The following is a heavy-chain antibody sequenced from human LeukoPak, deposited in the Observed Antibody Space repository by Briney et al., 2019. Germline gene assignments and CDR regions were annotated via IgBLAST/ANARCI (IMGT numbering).Heavy chain of an antibody. Sequence: PGGSLRLSCAASGFTFSNYAMSWVRQAPGKGLEWVSAISGSGGSTYYADSVKGRFTISKDNSKNTLYLQMNSLRAEDTAVYYCARVVTGAGIDNWGQGTLVTVSS. D-gene: IGHD3-10*01. CDR1: GFTFSNYA. J-gene: IGHJ4*02. V-gene: IGHV3-23*01. CDR3: ARVVTGAGIDN. CDR2: ISGSGGST.